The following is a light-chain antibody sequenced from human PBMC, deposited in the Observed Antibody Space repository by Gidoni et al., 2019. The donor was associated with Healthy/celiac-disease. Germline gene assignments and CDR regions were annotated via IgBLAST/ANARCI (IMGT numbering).Light chain of an antibody. J-gene: IGKJ2*03. CDR3: QQLNSYPPLYS. V-gene: IGKV1-9*01. CDR1: QGISSY. Sequence: QLTPSPSFLSASVGDRVTITCRASQGISSYLAWYQQKPGKAPKLLIYAASTLQSGVPSRFSGSGSGTEFTLTISSLQPEDFATYYCQQLNSYPPLYSFGQGTKLEIK. CDR2: AAS.